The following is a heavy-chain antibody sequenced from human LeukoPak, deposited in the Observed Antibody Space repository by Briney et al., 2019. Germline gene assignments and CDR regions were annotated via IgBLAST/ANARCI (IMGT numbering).Heavy chain of an antibody. CDR1: GGSFSGYY. V-gene: IGHV4-34*01. Sequence: SETLSLTCAVYGGSFSGYYWSWIRQPPGKGLEWIGEINHSGSTNYNPSLKSRVTISVDTSKNQFSLKLSSVTAADTAVYYCARAPGYCSGGSCPPAKSVDYWGQGTLVTVSS. J-gene: IGHJ4*02. CDR2: INHSGST. CDR3: ARAPGYCSGGSCPPAKSVDY. D-gene: IGHD2-15*01.